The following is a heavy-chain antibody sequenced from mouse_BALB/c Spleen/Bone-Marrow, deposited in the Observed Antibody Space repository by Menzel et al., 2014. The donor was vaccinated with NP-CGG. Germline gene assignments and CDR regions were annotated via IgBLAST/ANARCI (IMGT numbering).Heavy chain of an antibody. V-gene: IGHV5-12-2*01. Sequence: EVNVVESGGGLVQPGGSLKLSCAASGFTFGSYTMSWVRQTPEKRLEWVAYITSGGGSTYYLDTVKGRFTISRDNAKNTLYLQMSSLKSEDTAMYYCARHVGNPYAMDYWGQGTSVTVSS. J-gene: IGHJ4*01. CDR3: ARHVGNPYAMDY. CDR2: ITSGGGST. CDR1: GFTFGSYT. D-gene: IGHD3-1*01.